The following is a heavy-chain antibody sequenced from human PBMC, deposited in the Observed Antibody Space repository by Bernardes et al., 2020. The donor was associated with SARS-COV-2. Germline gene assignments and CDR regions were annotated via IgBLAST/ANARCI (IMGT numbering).Heavy chain of an antibody. V-gene: IGHV1-8*01. CDR1: GYTFTSYD. CDR2: MNPKSGNT. Sequence: ASVKVSCQASGYTFTSYDINWVRQATGQGLEWMGWMNPKSGNTGYAQKFQGRVTMTRNTSISTVSMELSSLRSEDTAVYYCARAGGATGLDYWGQGTLVTVSS. J-gene: IGHJ4*02. CDR3: ARAGGATGLDY. D-gene: IGHD5-12*01.